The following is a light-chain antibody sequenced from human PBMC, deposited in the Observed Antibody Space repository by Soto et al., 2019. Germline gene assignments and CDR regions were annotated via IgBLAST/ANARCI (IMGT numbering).Light chain of an antibody. CDR1: QSVSSSY. J-gene: IGKJ2*01. CDR3: QEYCSSPYN. CDR2: GAS. Sequence: EIVLTQSPGTLSLSPGERATLSCRASQSVSSSYLAWYQQKPGQAPRLLIYGASSRATGIPDRFSGSGSGTYFTRTISRLAPADFAVDYCQEYCSSPYNFGQGTKLEIK. V-gene: IGKV3-20*01.